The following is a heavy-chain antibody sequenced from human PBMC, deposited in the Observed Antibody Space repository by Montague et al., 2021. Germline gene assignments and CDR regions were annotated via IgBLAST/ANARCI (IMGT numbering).Heavy chain of an antibody. Sequence: SLRLSCAASGFTFSSYAMNWVRQAPGKGLEWVSSICNSGSNTYYADSVKGRFTISRDNSKNTLYLQMNSLRAEDTAVYYCAKSSLVVDTVFDYWGQGTLVTVSS. J-gene: IGHJ4*02. V-gene: IGHV3-23*05. CDR3: AKSSLVVDTVFDY. CDR1: GFTFSSYA. D-gene: IGHD2-2*01. CDR2: ICNSGSNT.